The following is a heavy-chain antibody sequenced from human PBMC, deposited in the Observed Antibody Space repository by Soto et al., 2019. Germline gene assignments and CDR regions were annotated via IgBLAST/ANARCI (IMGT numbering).Heavy chain of an antibody. CDR2: INHSGST. J-gene: IGHJ5*02. Sequence: SETLSLTCAVYGGSLSGYYWSWIRQPPGKGLEWIGEINHSGSTNYNPSLKSRVTISVDTSKNQFSLKLSSVTAADTAVYYCARGEVVVAATRLNWFDPWGQGTLVTVSS. CDR1: GGSLSGYY. D-gene: IGHD2-15*01. CDR3: ARGEVVVAATRLNWFDP. V-gene: IGHV4-34*01.